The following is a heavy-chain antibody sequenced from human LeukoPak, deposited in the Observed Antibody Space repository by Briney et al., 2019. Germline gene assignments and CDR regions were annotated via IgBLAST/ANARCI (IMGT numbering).Heavy chain of an antibody. V-gene: IGHV4-59*11. CDR1: GGSISGHY. D-gene: IGHD2-15*01. Sequence: PSETLSLTCTVSGGSISGHYWTWIRQPPGKGLEWIGHIYDIGSTTYNPSLKSRVTISVDTSKNQFSLKLSSVTAADTAVYYCARDWPGISLHFDLWGRGTLITVSS. J-gene: IGHJ2*01. CDR2: IYDIGST. CDR3: ARDWPGISLHFDL.